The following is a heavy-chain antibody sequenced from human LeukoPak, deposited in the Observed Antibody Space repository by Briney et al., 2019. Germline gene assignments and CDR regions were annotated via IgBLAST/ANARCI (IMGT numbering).Heavy chain of an antibody. V-gene: IGHV3-49*04. Sequence: PGGSLRLSCTASGFTFGDYAMNWVRQAPGKGLQWVGFIRSKAYGGTTEYAASVKGRFTISRDDSKSIAYLQMNSLKTEDTAVYYCTRDPRGSYGPDASDIWGQGTMVTVSS. D-gene: IGHD1-26*01. J-gene: IGHJ3*02. CDR3: TRDPRGSYGPDASDI. CDR1: GFTFGDYA. CDR2: IRSKAYGGTT.